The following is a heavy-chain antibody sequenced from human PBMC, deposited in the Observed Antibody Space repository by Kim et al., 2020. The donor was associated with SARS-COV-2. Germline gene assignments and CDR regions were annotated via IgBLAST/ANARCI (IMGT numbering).Heavy chain of an antibody. CDR2: ISYDGSNK. V-gene: IGHV3-30*04. D-gene: IGHD5-18*01. CDR3: ARDPPLAMYYGMDV. Sequence: GGSLRLSCAASGFTFSSYAMHWVRQAPGKGLEWVAVISYDGSNKYYADSVKGRFTISRDNSKNTLYLQMNSLRAEDTAVYYCARDPPLAMYYGMDVWGQGTTVTVSS. J-gene: IGHJ6*02. CDR1: GFTFSSYA.